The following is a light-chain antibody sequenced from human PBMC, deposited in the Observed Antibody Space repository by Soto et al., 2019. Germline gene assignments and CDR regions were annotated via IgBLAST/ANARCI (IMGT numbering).Light chain of an antibody. Sequence: VSTSARGIRSCRGSQSGSSYFVWQQQTAGQATRLIIDAATMRAAGLSARFSGSGSGKDITLTNGMQPEDFVVYYCQQRCSTPPITFGQGTLLEI. J-gene: IGKJ5*01. V-gene: IGKV3-11*01. CDR1: QSGSSY. CDR3: QQRCSTPPIT. CDR2: AAT.